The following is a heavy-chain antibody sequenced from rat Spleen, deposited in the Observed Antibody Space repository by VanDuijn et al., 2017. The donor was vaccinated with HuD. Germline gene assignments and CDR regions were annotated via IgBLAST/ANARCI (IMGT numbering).Heavy chain of an antibody. Sequence: QVQLKESGPGLVQPSQTLSLTCTVSGFSLTSYHVSWVRQPPGKGLEWMGGIWGNGNTNYNSALKSRLSISRDTSKSLVFLKINSLQTEDTAIYYCSREDWHFDFWGPGTMVTVSS. CDR1: GFSLTSYH. CDR2: IWGNGNT. CDR3: SREDWHFDF. V-gene: IGHV2S54*01. J-gene: IGHJ1*01.